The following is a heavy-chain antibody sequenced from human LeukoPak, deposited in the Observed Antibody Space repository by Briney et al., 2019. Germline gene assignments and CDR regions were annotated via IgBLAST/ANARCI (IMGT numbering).Heavy chain of an antibody. Sequence: SETVSLTCTVSGGSISSYYWSWVRQPPGKGLEWIGYIYYIGSTNYNSSLKSRVTISVDTSKNQFSLKLSSVTAADTAVYYCARSRGYSYGTTFLNYWGQGTLVTVSS. J-gene: IGHJ4*02. V-gene: IGHV4-59*08. CDR1: GGSISSYY. D-gene: IGHD5-18*01. CDR2: IYYIGST. CDR3: ARSRGYSYGTTFLNY.